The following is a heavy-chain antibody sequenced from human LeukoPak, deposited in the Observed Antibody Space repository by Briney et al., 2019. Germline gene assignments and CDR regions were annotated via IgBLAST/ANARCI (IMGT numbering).Heavy chain of an antibody. J-gene: IGHJ6*03. Sequence: GGSLRLSCAASGSTVSSNYMSWVRQAPGKGLEWVSVIYSGGSTYYADSVKGRFAISRDNSKNTLYLQMNSLRAEDTAVYYCARVSGQLVPGYYLDVWGKGTTVTVSS. CDR2: IYSGGST. CDR1: GSTVSSNY. CDR3: ARVSGQLVPGYYLDV. D-gene: IGHD6-6*01. V-gene: IGHV3-53*01.